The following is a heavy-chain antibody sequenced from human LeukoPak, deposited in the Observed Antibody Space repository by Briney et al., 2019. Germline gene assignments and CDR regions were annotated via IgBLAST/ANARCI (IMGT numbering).Heavy chain of an antibody. J-gene: IGHJ4*02. Sequence: ASVKVSCKASGGTFSSYAIGWVRQAPGQGLEWMGRIIPILGIANYAQKFQGRVTITADKSTSTAYMELSSLRSEDTAVYYCARAASGYPFDYWGQGTLVTVSS. CDR2: IIPILGIA. D-gene: IGHD3-22*01. V-gene: IGHV1-69*04. CDR1: GGTFSSYA. CDR3: ARAASGYPFDY.